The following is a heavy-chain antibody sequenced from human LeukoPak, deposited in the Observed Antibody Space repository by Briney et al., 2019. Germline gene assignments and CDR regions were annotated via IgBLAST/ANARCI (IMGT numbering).Heavy chain of an antibody. J-gene: IGHJ6*02. Sequence: ASVKVSCKASGGTFSSYAISWVRQAPGQGLEWMGRIIPILGIANYAQKFQGRVTITADKSTSTAYMGLSSLRSEDTAVYHCARAGSVTTYYGMDVWGQGTTVTVSS. CDR1: GGTFSSYA. CDR2: IIPILGIA. V-gene: IGHV1-69*04. D-gene: IGHD4-17*01. CDR3: ARAGSVTTYYGMDV.